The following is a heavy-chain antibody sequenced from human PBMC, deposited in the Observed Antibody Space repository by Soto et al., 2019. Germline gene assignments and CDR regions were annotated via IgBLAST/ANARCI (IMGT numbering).Heavy chain of an antibody. J-gene: IGHJ4*02. CDR3: ARSPVSRRYCSSTSCYFRWDY. Sequence: GGSLRLSCAASGFTFSSYWMSWVRQAPGKGLEWVANIKQDRSEKYYVDFVKGRFTISRDNAKNSLYLQMNSLRAEYTAVYYCARSPVSRRYCSSTSCYFRWDYWGQGTLVTVSS. D-gene: IGHD2-2*01. CDR2: IKQDRSEK. CDR1: GFTFSSYW. V-gene: IGHV3-7*01.